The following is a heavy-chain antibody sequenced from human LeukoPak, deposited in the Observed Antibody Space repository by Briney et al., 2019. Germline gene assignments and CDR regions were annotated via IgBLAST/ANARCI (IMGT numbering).Heavy chain of an antibody. J-gene: IGHJ5*02. Sequence: GGSLRLSCTASGFTFSSYWMHWVHQAPGKGLVWVSRINTDGSSTSYADSVKGRFTISRDNAKNTLYLQMNSLTAEDTAVYYCARHVWFGEHNGHENWFDPWGQGTLVIVSS. V-gene: IGHV3-74*01. CDR2: INTDGSST. D-gene: IGHD3-10*01. CDR1: GFTFSSYW. CDR3: ARHVWFGEHNGHENWFDP.